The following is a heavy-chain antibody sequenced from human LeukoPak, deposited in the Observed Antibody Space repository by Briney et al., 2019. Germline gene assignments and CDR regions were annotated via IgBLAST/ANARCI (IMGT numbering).Heavy chain of an antibody. CDR1: GFTVSSNY. Sequence: GGSLRLSCAASGFTVSSNYMSWVRQAPGKGLEWVSAISGSGGSTYYADSVKGRFTISRDNSKNTLYLQMNSLRAEDTAVYYCAKAMAPFYDYFDYWGQGTLVTVSS. V-gene: IGHV3-23*01. J-gene: IGHJ4*02. D-gene: IGHD3-10*01. CDR2: ISGSGGST. CDR3: AKAMAPFYDYFDY.